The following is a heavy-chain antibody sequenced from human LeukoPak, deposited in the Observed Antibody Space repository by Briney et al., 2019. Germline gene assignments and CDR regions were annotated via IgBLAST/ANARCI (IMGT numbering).Heavy chain of an antibody. CDR2: ISSSSSYI. J-gene: IGHJ3*02. D-gene: IGHD4-17*01. V-gene: IGHV3-21*01. Sequence: GGSLRLSCAASGFTFSSYSMNWVRQAPGKGLEWVSSISSSSSYIYYEDSVKGRFTISRDNAKNSLYLQMNSLRAEDTAVYYCARDFRDYGIWGQGTMVTVSS. CDR1: GFTFSSYS. CDR3: ARDFRDYGI.